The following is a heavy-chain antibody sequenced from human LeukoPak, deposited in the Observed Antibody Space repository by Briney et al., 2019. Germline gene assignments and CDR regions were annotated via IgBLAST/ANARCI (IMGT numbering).Heavy chain of an antibody. Sequence: SETLSLTCAVYGGSFSGYYWGWIRQPPGKGLEWIGEINHSGSTNYNPSLKSRVTISVDTSKNQFSLKLSSVTAADTAVYCCARSGDYVGWYFDLWGRGTLVTVSS. CDR1: GGSFSGYY. J-gene: IGHJ2*01. D-gene: IGHD4-23*01. CDR3: ARSGDYVGWYFDL. V-gene: IGHV4-34*01. CDR2: INHSGST.